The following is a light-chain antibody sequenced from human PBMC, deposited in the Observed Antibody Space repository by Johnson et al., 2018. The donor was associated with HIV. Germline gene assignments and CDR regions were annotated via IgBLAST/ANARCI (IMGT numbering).Light chain of an antibody. J-gene: IGLJ1*01. V-gene: IGLV1-51*02. CDR1: SSNIGNNY. CDR3: GTWDNSLTTGAL. CDR2: ENN. Sequence: QSVLTQPPSVSAAPGQKVTIYCSGSSSNIGNNYVSWYQQLPGTAPKLLIYENNKRPSGIPDRFSGSKSGTSATLGITGLQTGDEADYYCGTWDNSLTTGALFGTGTKVTVL.